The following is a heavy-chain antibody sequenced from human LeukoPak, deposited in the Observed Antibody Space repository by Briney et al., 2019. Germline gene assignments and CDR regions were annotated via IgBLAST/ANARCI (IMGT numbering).Heavy chain of an antibody. V-gene: IGHV4-34*01. Sequence: SETLSLTCAVYGGSFSGYYWSWIRQPPGKGLEWIGEINHSGSTNYNPSLKSRVTISVDTSKNQFSLKLSSVTPADTAVYYCARAISGYSYGYPISGYFDYWGQGTLVTVSS. J-gene: IGHJ4*02. CDR1: GGSFSGYY. D-gene: IGHD5-18*01. CDR3: ARAISGYSYGYPISGYFDY. CDR2: INHSGST.